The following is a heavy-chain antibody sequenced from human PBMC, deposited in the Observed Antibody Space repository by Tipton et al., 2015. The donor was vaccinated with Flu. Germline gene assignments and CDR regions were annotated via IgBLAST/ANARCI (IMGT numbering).Heavy chain of an antibody. V-gene: IGHV1-18*01. CDR2: ISAYNGNT. J-gene: IGHJ4*02. CDR3: AGDQALGWVSFLFDY. D-gene: IGHD3-3*01. CDR1: GYTFTSYG. Sequence: QLVQSGAEVKKPGASVKVSCKASGYTFTSYGISWVRQAPGQGLEWMGWISAYNGNTNYAQKLQGRVTMTTDTSTSTAYMELRSLRSDDTAAYYCAGDQALGWVSFLFDYWGQGTLVTVSS.